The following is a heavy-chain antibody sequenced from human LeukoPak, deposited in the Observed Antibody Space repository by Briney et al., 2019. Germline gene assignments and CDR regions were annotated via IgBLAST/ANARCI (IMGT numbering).Heavy chain of an antibody. D-gene: IGHD3-16*01. Sequence: ASVKVSCKASGGTFISYAISWVRQAPGQGLEWMGGIIPIFGTANYAQKFQGRVTITADESTSTAYMELSSLRSEDTAVYYCARGRVYEGLPLSFYFDYWGQGTLVTVSS. CDR1: GGTFISYA. J-gene: IGHJ4*02. V-gene: IGHV1-69*13. CDR3: ARGRVYEGLPLSFYFDY. CDR2: IIPIFGTA.